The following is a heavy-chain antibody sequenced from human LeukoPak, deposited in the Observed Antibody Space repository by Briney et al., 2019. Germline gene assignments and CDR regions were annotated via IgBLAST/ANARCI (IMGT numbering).Heavy chain of an antibody. CDR3: ARGRIAARFYYFDY. J-gene: IGHJ4*02. Sequence: SETLSLTCTVSGGSISSYYWSWIRQPPGKGLEWIGYIYYSGSTNYNPSLKSRVTISVDTSKNQFSLKLSSVTAADTAVYYCARGRIAARFYYFDYWGQGTLVTVSS. D-gene: IGHD6-6*01. V-gene: IGHV4-59*01. CDR2: IYYSGST. CDR1: GGSISSYY.